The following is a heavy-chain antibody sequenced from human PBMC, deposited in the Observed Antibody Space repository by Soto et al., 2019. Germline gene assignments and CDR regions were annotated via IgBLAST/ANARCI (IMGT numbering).Heavy chain of an antibody. CDR1: GFTFSSYD. D-gene: IGHD6-13*01. CDR3: ARALRIAAENAFDI. Sequence: GGSLRLSCAASGFTFSSYDMHWVRQATGKGLEWVSAIGTAGDTYYPGSVKGRFTISRENAKNSLYLQMNSLRAGDTAVYYCARALRIAAENAFDIWGQGTMVTVSS. CDR2: IGTAGDT. J-gene: IGHJ3*02. V-gene: IGHV3-13*01.